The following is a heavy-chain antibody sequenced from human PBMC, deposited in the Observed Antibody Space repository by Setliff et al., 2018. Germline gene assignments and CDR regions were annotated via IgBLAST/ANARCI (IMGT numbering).Heavy chain of an antibody. J-gene: IGHJ6*03. CDR1: GGSISSGGYY. V-gene: IGHV4-31*03. Sequence: PSETLSLTCTVSGGSISSGGYYWSWIRQHPGKGLEWIGYIYYSGSTYYNPSLKSRVTISVDTSKNQFSLKLSSVTAADTAVYYCARPPEVGATTYYYYYYMDVWGKGTTVTVSS. CDR2: IYYSGST. CDR3: ARPPEVGATTYYYYYYMDV. D-gene: IGHD1-26*01.